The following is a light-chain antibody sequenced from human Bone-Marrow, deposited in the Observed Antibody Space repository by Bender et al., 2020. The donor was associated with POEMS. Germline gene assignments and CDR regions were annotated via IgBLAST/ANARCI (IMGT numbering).Light chain of an antibody. CDR2: TNN. Sequence: QSVLTQPPSVSGAPGQGVTISCTGSSSNIGAGYDVNWYQQLPGTAPKLLIYTNNERPSGVPDRFSGSKSGTSASLAITGLQSDDEAIYFCVAWDASLNGWVFGGGTKLTVL. CDR1: SSNIGAGYD. CDR3: VAWDASLNGWV. V-gene: IGLV1-50*01. J-gene: IGLJ3*02.